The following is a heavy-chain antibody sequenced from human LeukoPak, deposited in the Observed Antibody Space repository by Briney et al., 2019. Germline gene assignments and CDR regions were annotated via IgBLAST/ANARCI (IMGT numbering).Heavy chain of an antibody. V-gene: IGHV4-61*01. CDR2: IYYSGST. CDR1: GGSVSSGSYY. D-gene: IGHD2-15*01. CDR3: AREDIVVVVAGTRGYYYYYYMDV. J-gene: IGHJ6*03. Sequence: SETLSLTCTVSGGSVSSGSYYWSWIRQPPGKGLGWIGYIYYSGSTNYNPSLKSRVTISVDTSKNQFSLKLSSVTAADTAVYYCAREDIVVVVAGTRGYYYYYYMDVWGKGTTVTVSS.